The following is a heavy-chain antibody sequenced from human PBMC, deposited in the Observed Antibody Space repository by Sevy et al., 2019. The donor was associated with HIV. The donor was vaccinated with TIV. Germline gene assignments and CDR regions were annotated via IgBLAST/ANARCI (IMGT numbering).Heavy chain of an antibody. CDR1: GVSVSSSSSY. Sequence: SETLSLTCTVSGVSVSSSSSYWSWIRQPPEKGLEWIADIYYSGSTNYNPSLKSRVTISVDTSKNQFSLKLTSVTAADTAVYFCARSSSYMEGSYYFDYWGQGTLVTVSS. CDR2: IYYSGST. D-gene: IGHD6-13*01. V-gene: IGHV4-61*01. CDR3: ARSSSYMEGSYYFDY. J-gene: IGHJ4*02.